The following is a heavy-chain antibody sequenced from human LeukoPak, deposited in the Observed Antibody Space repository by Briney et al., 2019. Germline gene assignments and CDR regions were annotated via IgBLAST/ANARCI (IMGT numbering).Heavy chain of an antibody. V-gene: IGHV4-30-2*01. Sequence: SETLSLTCAVSGGSISSGGYSWSWIRQPPGKGLEWIGYIYHSGSTNYNPSLKSRVTISVDTSKNQFSLKLSSVTAADTAVYYCARVGYGSGSYRFDPWGQGTLVSVSS. CDR3: ARVGYGSGSYRFDP. CDR1: GGSISSGGYS. CDR2: IYHSGST. D-gene: IGHD3-10*01. J-gene: IGHJ5*02.